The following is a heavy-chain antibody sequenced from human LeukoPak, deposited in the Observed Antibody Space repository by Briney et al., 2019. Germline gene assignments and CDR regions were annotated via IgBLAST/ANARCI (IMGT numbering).Heavy chain of an antibody. CDR2: IYYSGST. CDR3: ARDVVVAANPAGYYYYGMDV. Sequence: SETLSLTCTVSGGSISRGGYYWSWIRQHPGKGLEWIGYIYYSGSTYYNPSLKRRVTISVDTSKNQFSLKLSSVTAADTAVYYCARDVVVAANPAGYYYYGMDVWGQGTTVTVSS. D-gene: IGHD2-15*01. V-gene: IGHV4-31*03. J-gene: IGHJ6*02. CDR1: GGSISRGGYY.